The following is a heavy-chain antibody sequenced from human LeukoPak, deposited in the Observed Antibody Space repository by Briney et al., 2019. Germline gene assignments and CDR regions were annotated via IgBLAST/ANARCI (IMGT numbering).Heavy chain of an antibody. V-gene: IGHV3-23*01. CDR1: GFTFSTYW. CDR2: ISGSGGST. J-gene: IGHJ4*02. Sequence: GGSLRLSCAASGFTFSTYWMSWVRQAPGKGLEWVSVISGSGGSTYYADSVKGRLTISRDNSKNTLYLQMNSLRAEDTAIYYCAKALGYCSSTSCRYFFDYWGQGTLVTVSS. D-gene: IGHD2-2*01. CDR3: AKALGYCSSTSCRYFFDY.